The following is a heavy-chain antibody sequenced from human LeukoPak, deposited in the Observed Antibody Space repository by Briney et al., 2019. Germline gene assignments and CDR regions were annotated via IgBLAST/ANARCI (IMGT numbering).Heavy chain of an antibody. CDR2: LAYDGTNE. J-gene: IGHJ6*03. D-gene: IGHD3-10*01. Sequence: GGSLRLSCATSGFTFSIYAMHWVRHAPGKGLEWVALLAYDGTNEYYADSVKGRFTISRDNSKNTVYLQMNSLKGDDTAVYYCAKDSAFYYIDVWGKGTTVIISS. V-gene: IGHV3-30*02. CDR3: AKDSAFYYIDV. CDR1: GFTFSIYA.